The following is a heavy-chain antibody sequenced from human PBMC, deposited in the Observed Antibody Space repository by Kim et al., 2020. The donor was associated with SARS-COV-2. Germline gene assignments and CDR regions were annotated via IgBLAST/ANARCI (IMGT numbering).Heavy chain of an antibody. CDR2: N. V-gene: IGHV6-1*01. CDR3: ARAMVRGALDV. Sequence: NDYSDTGKSRITINPDTSKNPFSLQLNSVTPEDTAVYYCARAMVRGALDVWGQGTTVTVSS. D-gene: IGHD3-10*01. J-gene: IGHJ6*02.